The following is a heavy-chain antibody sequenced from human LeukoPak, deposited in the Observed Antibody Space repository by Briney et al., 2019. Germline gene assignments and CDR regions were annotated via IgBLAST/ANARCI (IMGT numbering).Heavy chain of an antibody. CDR3: THQGLER. D-gene: IGHD3-3*01. CDR1: GFTFSDSA. CDR2: IRSNANGYET. V-gene: IGHV3-73*01. J-gene: IGHJ4*01. Sequence: GGSLKLSCAASGFTFSDSAMHWVRQASGKGLEWVGRIRSNANGYETGYAASVKGRFTISRDDSRNTAFLLMVSLKTEDTAVYFCTHQGLERWGHGTRVTVSS.